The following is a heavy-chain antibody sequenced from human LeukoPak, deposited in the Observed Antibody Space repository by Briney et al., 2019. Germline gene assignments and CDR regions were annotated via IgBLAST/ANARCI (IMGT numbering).Heavy chain of an antibody. J-gene: IGHJ5*02. CDR2: IIPIFGTA. CDR3: ARGPYDSSGYYPFDP. V-gene: IGHV1-69*06. D-gene: IGHD3-22*01. CDR1: GGTFSSYA. Sequence: SVKVSCKASGGTFSSYAISWVRQAPGQGLEWMGGIIPIFGTANYAQKFQGRVTITADKSTSTAYMELSSLRSEDTAVNYCARGPYDSSGYYPFDPWGQGTLVTVSS.